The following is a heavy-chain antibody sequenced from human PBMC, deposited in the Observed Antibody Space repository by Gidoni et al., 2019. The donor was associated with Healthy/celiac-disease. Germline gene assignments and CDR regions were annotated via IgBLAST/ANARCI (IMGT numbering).Heavy chain of an antibody. CDR2: INPNSGGT. V-gene: IGHV1-2*04. J-gene: IGHJ6*02. D-gene: IGHD2-15*01. Sequence: QVQLVQSGAEVKKPGASVKVSCKASGSTFTGYYMHWVRQAPGQGLEWMGWINPNSGGTNYAQKFQGWVTMTRDTSISTAYMELSRLRSDDTAVYYCARELVGDCSGGSCYQDYYYYYGMDVWGQGTTVTVSS. CDR3: ARELVGDCSGGSCYQDYYYYYGMDV. CDR1: GSTFTGYY.